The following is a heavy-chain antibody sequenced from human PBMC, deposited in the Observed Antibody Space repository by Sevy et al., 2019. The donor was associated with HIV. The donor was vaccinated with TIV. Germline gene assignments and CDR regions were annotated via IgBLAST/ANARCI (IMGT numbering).Heavy chain of an antibody. CDR2: ISFDGASR. J-gene: IGHJ4*02. Sequence: GGSLRLSCAASGFTFSHYAMHWIRQAPGKGLEWVAPISFDGASRNYADSVRGRFTISRDDSKNTVYLHMRGLRSEDTAVYFCAKDHAVTTEWVVFDSWGQGTLVTVSS. V-gene: IGHV3-30*18. D-gene: IGHD4-17*01. CDR1: GFTFSHYA. CDR3: AKDHAVTTEWVVFDS.